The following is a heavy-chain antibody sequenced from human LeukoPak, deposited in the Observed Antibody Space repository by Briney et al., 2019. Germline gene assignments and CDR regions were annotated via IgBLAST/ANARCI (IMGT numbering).Heavy chain of an antibody. J-gene: IGHJ5*02. CDR2: ISAYNGNT. D-gene: IGHD3-10*01. V-gene: IGHV1-18*01. CDR1: GYTFTSYG. Sequence: ASVKVSCKASGYTFTSYGISWVRQAPGQGLEWMGWISAYNGNTNYARKLQGRVTMTTDTSTSTAYMELRSLRSDDTAVYYCARDLRPYYYGSGSYNLFDPWGQGTLVTVSS. CDR3: ARDLRPYYYGSGSYNLFDP.